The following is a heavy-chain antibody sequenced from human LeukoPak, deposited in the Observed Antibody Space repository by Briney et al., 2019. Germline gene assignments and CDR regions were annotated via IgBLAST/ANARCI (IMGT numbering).Heavy chain of an antibody. V-gene: IGHV1-46*01. D-gene: IGHD3-10*01. CDR2: INPSGGST. Sequence: ASVKVSCKASGYTFTSYYMHWVRQAPGQGLEWVGIINPSGGSTSYAQKFQGRVTMTRATSTSTVYMELSSLRSEDTAVYYCARQYGSGSPRFDPWGQGTLVTVSS. J-gene: IGHJ5*02. CDR1: GYTFTSYY. CDR3: ARQYGSGSPRFDP.